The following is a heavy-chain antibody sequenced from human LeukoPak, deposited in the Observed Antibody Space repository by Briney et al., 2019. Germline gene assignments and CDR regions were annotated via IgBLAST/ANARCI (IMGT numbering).Heavy chain of an antibody. CDR2: IYYSRTP. V-gene: IGHV4-31*03. CDR1: GGSISSSSYY. CDR3: ARDGDACSGGNCYSD. D-gene: IGHD2-15*01. J-gene: IGHJ4*02. Sequence: SETLSLTCTVSGGSISSSSYYWNWIRQHPGKGLEWIGSIYYSRTPYYNPSLKSRVTTSVDTSKSQFSLKLSSVTAADTAVYYCARDGDACSGGNCYSDWGQGTLVTVSS.